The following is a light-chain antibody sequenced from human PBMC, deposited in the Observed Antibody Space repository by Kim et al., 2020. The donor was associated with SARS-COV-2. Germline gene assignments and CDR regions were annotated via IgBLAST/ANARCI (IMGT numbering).Light chain of an antibody. CDR2: KDY. J-gene: IGLJ2*01. Sequence: SSELTQPPSVSVSPGQTATITCSGDKLGDKYACWYQQKSGQAPVLVIYKDYKRRSGIPERFSGSSSGNTATLTISGAQATDEADYYCQAWDSSTAVVFGGGTQLTV. V-gene: IGLV3-1*01. CDR3: QAWDSSTAVV. CDR1: KLGDKY.